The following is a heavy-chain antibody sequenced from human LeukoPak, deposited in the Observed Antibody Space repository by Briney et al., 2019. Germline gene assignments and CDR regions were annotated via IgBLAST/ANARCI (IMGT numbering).Heavy chain of an antibody. Sequence: PGGSLRLSCAASGFTFSSYAMSWVRQAPGKGLEWVSAISGSGGSTYYADSVKGRFTISRDNSKSTLYLQMNSLRAEDTAVYYCAKDPRSGYYFDYWGQGTLVTVSS. J-gene: IGHJ4*02. CDR1: GFTFSSYA. D-gene: IGHD5-12*01. V-gene: IGHV3-23*01. CDR2: ISGSGGST. CDR3: AKDPRSGYYFDY.